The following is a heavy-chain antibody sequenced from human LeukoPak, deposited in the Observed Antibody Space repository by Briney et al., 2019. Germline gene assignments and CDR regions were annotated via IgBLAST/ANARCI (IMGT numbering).Heavy chain of an antibody. Sequence: GGSLRLSCAASGFTFSAYAMHWVRQAPGKGLERVAVISDDGSNTYYAESVKGRFTISRDNSKNTLYLQLNSLRAEDTAVYYCARDSTYYYASGSSGPHYFDYWGQGTLVTVSS. CDR3: ARDSTYYYASGSSGPHYFDY. V-gene: IGHV3-30*01. D-gene: IGHD3-10*01. CDR2: ISDDGSNT. CDR1: GFTFSAYA. J-gene: IGHJ4*02.